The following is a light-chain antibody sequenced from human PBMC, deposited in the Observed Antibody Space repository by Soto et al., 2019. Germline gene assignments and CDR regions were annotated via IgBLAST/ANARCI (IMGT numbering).Light chain of an antibody. CDR1: SNDVGGYNF. V-gene: IGLV2-8*01. J-gene: IGLJ1*01. CDR3: SSYAGNNIYYV. Sequence: QSVLTQPPSASGSPLQSVTISCTGTSNDVGGYNFVSWYQQHPGKAPKLMIFEVSKRPSGVPDRFSGSKSGSTASLTVSGLQAEDEADYYCSSYAGNNIYYVFGTGTKVTVL. CDR2: EVS.